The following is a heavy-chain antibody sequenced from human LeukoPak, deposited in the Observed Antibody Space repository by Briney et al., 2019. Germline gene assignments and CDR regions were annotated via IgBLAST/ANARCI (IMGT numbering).Heavy chain of an antibody. CDR3: ARVSNGDYAVDWFDP. Sequence: APVKVSCKASGYTFTGYYMHWVRQAPGQGLEWMGWINPNSGGTNYAQKFQGRVTMTRDTSISTAYMELSRLRSDDTAVYYCARVSNGDYAVDWFDPWGQGTLVTVPS. V-gene: IGHV1-2*02. CDR1: GYTFTGYY. J-gene: IGHJ5*02. CDR2: INPNSGGT. D-gene: IGHD4-17*01.